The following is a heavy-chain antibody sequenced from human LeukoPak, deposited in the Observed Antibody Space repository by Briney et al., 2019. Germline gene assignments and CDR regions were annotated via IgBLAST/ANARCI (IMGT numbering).Heavy chain of an antibody. CDR1: GYTFTSYT. Sequence: ASVKVSCKASGYTFTSYTIHWVRQAPGQRLEWMGWINAGNGNTKYSQKFQGRVTITRDTSASTAYMELSSLRSEDTAVYYCARDSRSHDAFDIWGQGTMVTVSS. CDR3: ARDSRSHDAFDI. J-gene: IGHJ3*02. CDR2: INAGNGNT. V-gene: IGHV1-3*01.